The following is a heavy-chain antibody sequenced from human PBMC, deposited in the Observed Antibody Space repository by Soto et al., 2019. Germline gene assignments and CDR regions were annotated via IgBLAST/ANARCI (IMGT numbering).Heavy chain of an antibody. CDR2: VSIGGST. J-gene: IGHJ4*02. CDR1: GFTFSSYA. V-gene: IGHV3-23*01. CDR3: AKRRGAGGHFDY. Sequence: DVQLFESGGGLVQPEGSLRLSCAAAGFTFSSYAMGWVRQGPGKGLEWVAVVSIGGSTHYADSVRGRFTISRDNSKNTLSLQMKSLTAEDTAVYFCAKRRGAGGHFDYWGQGALVTVSS. D-gene: IGHD2-15*01.